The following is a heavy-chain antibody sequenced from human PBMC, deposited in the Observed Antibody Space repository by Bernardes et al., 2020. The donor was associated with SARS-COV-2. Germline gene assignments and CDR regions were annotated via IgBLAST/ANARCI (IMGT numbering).Heavy chain of an antibody. CDR1: GFTFSNYA. Sequence: GVSLRLSCAASGFTFSNYAMSWVRQAPGKGLEWVSAVSGGGSPKYYADSVKGRFTISRDNSRNTLFLQMNSLRAEDTALYYCAKDIGYSYAYGDYWGQGALVTVSS. CDR2: VSGGGSPK. CDR3: AKDIGYSYAYGDY. J-gene: IGHJ4*02. D-gene: IGHD3-16*01. V-gene: IGHV3-23*01.